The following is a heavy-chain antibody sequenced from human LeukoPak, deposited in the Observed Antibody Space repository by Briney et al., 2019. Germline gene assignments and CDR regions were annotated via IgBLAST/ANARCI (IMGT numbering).Heavy chain of an antibody. CDR2: ISSSGTTI. V-gene: IGHV3-48*02. Sequence: GGSLRLSCAASVFTVSNYGMSWVRQAPGEGLEWVSYISSSGTTIYYADSVKGRFTISRDNAKNSLHLQMNSLRDEDTAVYYCARVTGTWWADYWGQGTLVTVSS. CDR3: ARVTGTWWADY. CDR1: VFTVSNYG. J-gene: IGHJ4*02. D-gene: IGHD2-8*02.